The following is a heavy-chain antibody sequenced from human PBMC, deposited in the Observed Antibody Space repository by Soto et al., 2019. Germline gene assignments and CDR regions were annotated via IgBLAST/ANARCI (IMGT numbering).Heavy chain of an antibody. V-gene: IGHV3-30*03. Sequence: RRLSCTASGFSFFNYGFAWIRQAPGKGLEWVAVVTYDSSEKYYADSVKGRFIISRDNSKNTVYLQMDSLQHNDSALYYCGRAGGSELRYFDWPEVGVWGQGTLVTVSS. CDR1: GFSFFNYG. CDR3: GRAGGSELRYFDWPEVGV. D-gene: IGHD3-9*01. CDR2: VTYDSSEK. J-gene: IGHJ4*02.